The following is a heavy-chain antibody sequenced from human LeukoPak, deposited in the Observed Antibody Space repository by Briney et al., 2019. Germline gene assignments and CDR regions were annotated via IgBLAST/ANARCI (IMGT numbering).Heavy chain of an antibody. CDR2: INHSGST. CDR1: GGSFSGYY. Sequence: PSETLSLTCAVCGGSFSGYYWSWIRQPPGKGLEWIGEINHSGSTNYNPSLKSRVTISVDTSKNQFSLKLSSVTAADTAVYYCARSFPIFGVAYPFDYWGQGTLVTVFS. CDR3: ARSFPIFGVAYPFDY. V-gene: IGHV4-34*01. J-gene: IGHJ4*02. D-gene: IGHD3-3*01.